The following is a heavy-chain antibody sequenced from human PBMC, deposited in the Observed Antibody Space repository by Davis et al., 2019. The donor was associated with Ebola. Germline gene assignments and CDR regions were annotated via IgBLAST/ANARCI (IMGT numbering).Heavy chain of an antibody. D-gene: IGHD3-9*01. J-gene: IGHJ5*02. CDR2: INHSGST. Sequence: SETLSLTCAVYGGSFSGYYWSWIRQPPGKGLEWIGEINHSGSTNYNPSLKSRVTISVDTSKNQFSLKLSSVTAADTAVYYCARDILTGLLWFDPWGQGTLVTVSS. V-gene: IGHV4-34*01. CDR3: ARDILTGLLWFDP. CDR1: GGSFSGYY.